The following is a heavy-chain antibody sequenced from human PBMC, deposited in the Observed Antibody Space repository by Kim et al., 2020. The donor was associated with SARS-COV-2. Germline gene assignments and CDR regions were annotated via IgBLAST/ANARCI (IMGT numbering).Heavy chain of an antibody. CDR2: ISGSGGSI. CDR3: ANGKLGSGWYYLDY. J-gene: IGHJ4*02. V-gene: IGHV3-23*01. D-gene: IGHD6-19*01. Sequence: GGSLRLSCAASGFTFSSYAMRWVRQAPGKGLEWVSAISGSGGSIYYADSVKGRFTISRDNSKNTLYLQMNSLRAEDTAVYYCANGKLGSGWYYLDYWGQGTLVTVSS. CDR1: GFTFSSYA.